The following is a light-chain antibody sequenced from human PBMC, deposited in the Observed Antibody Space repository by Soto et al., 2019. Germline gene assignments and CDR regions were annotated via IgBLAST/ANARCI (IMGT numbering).Light chain of an antibody. V-gene: IGKV3-20*01. CDR3: QQYGSSPRT. CDR1: QSVSSSY. Sequence: EIVLTQSPGALSLSPGERATLPCGASQSVSSSYLAWYQQKPGQAPRLLIYGASTRATGIPDRFSGSGSGSDVTLTISRLEPEDFAVYYCQQYGSSPRTFGQGTKVEIK. J-gene: IGKJ1*01. CDR2: GAS.